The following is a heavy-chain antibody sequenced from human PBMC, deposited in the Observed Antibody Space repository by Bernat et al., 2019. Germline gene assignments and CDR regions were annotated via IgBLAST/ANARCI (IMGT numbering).Heavy chain of an antibody. CDR2: IIPIFGTA. J-gene: IGHJ4*02. V-gene: IGHV1-69*06. Sequence: QVQLVQSGAEVKKPGSSVKVSCKASGGTFSSYAISWVRQAPGQGLEWMGGIIPIFGTANYAQKFQGRVTITADKSTSTAYMELSSLRSDDTAVYYCARDLTPDPSSWAYFDYWGQGTLVTVSS. CDR3: ARDLTPDPSSWAYFDY. D-gene: IGHD6-13*01. CDR1: GGTFSSYA.